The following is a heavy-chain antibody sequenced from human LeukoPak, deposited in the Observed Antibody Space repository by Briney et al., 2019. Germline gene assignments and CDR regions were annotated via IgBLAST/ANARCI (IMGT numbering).Heavy chain of an antibody. V-gene: IGHV1-8*01. D-gene: IGHD1-1*01. J-gene: IGHJ4*02. Sequence: GASVKVSCKASGYTFTTYDMTWVRQATGQGLEWMGWMNPGSGDTAYAQKFQGRVTMTEDTSTDTAYMELSSLRSEDTAVYYCATDNSDYWGQGTLVTVSS. CDR2: MNPGSGDT. CDR3: ATDNSDY. CDR1: GYTFTTYD.